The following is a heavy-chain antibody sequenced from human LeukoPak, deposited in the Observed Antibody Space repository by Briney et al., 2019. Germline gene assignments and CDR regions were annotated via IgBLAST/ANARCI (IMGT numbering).Heavy chain of an antibody. J-gene: IGHJ4*02. Sequence: PSETLSLTCTVSGGSISSSSYYWGWIRQPPGKGLEWIGSIYYSGSTYYNPSLKSRVTISVDTSKNQFSLKLSSVTAADTAVYYCARDTSGIAVAPDYWGQGTLVTVSS. CDR3: ARDTSGIAVAPDY. CDR2: IYYSGST. D-gene: IGHD6-19*01. CDR1: GGSISSSSYY. V-gene: IGHV4-39*01.